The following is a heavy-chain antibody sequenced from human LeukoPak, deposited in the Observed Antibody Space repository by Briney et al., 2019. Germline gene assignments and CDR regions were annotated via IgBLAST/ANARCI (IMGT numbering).Heavy chain of an antibody. CDR3: AKVGDYSDYALDY. V-gene: IGHV3-30*18. Sequence: GGSLRHSCAASGFTFSSYGMRWVRQAPGKGLEWVAVISYDGSYKYYADSVKGRFTISRDNSKNTLYLQMNSLRAEDTAVYYCAKVGDYSDYALDYWGLGTLVTVSS. CDR2: ISYDGSYK. D-gene: IGHD4-11*01. CDR1: GFTFSSYG. J-gene: IGHJ4*02.